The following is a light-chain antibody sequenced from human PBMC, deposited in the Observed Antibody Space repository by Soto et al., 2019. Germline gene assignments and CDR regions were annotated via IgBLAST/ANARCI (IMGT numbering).Light chain of an antibody. V-gene: IGLV2-8*01. CDR3: TSYAGTDPLGVV. CDR1: SGDVGGYDY. CDR2: EVT. J-gene: IGLJ2*01. Sequence: QSALTQPPSASGSPGQSVTISCTGTSGDVGGYDYVSWYQQHPGRAPKLLIYEVTKRPSGVPGRFSGSKSGNTASLTVSGLQAEDEADYYGTSYAGTDPLGVVFGGGTTLTVL.